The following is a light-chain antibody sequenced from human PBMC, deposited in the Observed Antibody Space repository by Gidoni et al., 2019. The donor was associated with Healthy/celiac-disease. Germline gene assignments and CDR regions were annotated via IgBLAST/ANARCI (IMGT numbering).Light chain of an antibody. CDR1: QRICSD. CDR2: AAS. Sequence: DIQMTQSPSALSASVGDRVTITCRASQRICSDLNWYQQKPGKAPKLLIYAASSVQSGVPSRCSGSGSGTDFTLTILSLQPADFATYYFQQSYSTPPAFGQGTQVEIK. CDR3: QQSYSTPPA. J-gene: IGKJ1*01. V-gene: IGKV1-39*01.